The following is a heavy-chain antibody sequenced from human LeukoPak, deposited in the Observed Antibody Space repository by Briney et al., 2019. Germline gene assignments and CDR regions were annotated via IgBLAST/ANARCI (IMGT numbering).Heavy chain of an antibody. D-gene: IGHD6-19*01. CDR1: GGSISSSSYY. Sequence: SETLSLTCTVSGGSISSSSYYWGWIRQPPGKGLEWIGSIYYSGSTYYNPSLKSRVTISVDTSKNQFSLNLSSVTAADTAVYYCARNAPDSSGFDYWGQGTLVTVSS. V-gene: IGHV4-39*01. CDR3: ARNAPDSSGFDY. J-gene: IGHJ4*02. CDR2: IYYSGST.